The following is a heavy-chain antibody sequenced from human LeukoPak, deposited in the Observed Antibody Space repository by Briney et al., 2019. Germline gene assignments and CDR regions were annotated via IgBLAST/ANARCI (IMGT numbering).Heavy chain of an antibody. J-gene: IGHJ6*03. V-gene: IGHV3-74*01. Sequence: GGSLRLSCGAPGFTLSDYWMHWVRQAPGKGLVWVSRISSDGSWTSYADSVKGRFTISRDNAKNTLYLQMNSLRAEDTAVYYCALMDVWGKGTTVTVSS. CDR2: ISSDGSWT. CDR3: ALMDV. CDR1: GFTLSDYW.